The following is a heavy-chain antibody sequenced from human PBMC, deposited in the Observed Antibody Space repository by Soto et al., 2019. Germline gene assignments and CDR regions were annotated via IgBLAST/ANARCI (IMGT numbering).Heavy chain of an antibody. V-gene: IGHV3-7*01. J-gene: IGHJ6*02. CDR3: ARDLVVVAALLYYYYYGMDV. CDR1: GFTFSSYW. CDR2: IKQDGSEK. Sequence: GGSLRLSCAASGFTFSSYWMSWVRQAPGKGLEWVANIKQDGSEKYYVDSVKGRFTISRDNAKNSLYLQMNSLRAEDTAVYYCARDLVVVAALLYYYYYGMDVWGQGTTVTVSS. D-gene: IGHD2-15*01.